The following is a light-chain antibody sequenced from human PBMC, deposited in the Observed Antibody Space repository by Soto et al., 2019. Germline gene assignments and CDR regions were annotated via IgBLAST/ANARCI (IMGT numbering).Light chain of an antibody. Sequence: QSVLTQPPSVSVAPGQKVTISCSGSSSNIGNNFVSWYKQFPGTAPKLLISDNNKRPSGIPDRFSGSKSGTSATLGITGLQTGDEADYYCGTWDSSLSAVVFGGGTKLTVL. CDR3: GTWDSSLSAVV. V-gene: IGLV1-51*01. CDR2: DNN. J-gene: IGLJ2*01. CDR1: SSNIGNNF.